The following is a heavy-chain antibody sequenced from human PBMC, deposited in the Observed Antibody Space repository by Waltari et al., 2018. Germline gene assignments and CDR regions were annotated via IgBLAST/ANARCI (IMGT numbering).Heavy chain of an antibody. V-gene: IGHV3-74*01. Sequence: EVQLVESGGGLVQPGGSLRLSCAASGFTFSSYWMHWVRQAPGKGLWVVSRINSDGSSTSYADSVKGRFTISRDNAKNTLYLQMNSLRAEDTAVYYCARGGGDLFDYWGQGTLVTVSS. D-gene: IGHD4-17*01. CDR3: ARGGGDLFDY. J-gene: IGHJ4*02. CDR2: INSDGSST. CDR1: GFTFSSYW.